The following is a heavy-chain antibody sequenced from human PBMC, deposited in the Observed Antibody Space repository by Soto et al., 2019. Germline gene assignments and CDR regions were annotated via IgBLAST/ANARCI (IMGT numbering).Heavy chain of an antibody. J-gene: IGHJ6*02. CDR2: IIPIFGAA. CDR3: ARDPSSSWYGGYYYGMDV. D-gene: IGHD6-13*01. V-gene: IGHV1-69*01. Sequence: QVQLVQSGAEVKKPGSSVKVSCKASGGTFSSYAISWVRQAPGQGLEWMGGIIPIFGAANYAQKFQGRVTITADESTSTAYMELSSLRSEDTAVYYCARDPSSSWYGGYYYGMDVWGQGTTVTVSS. CDR1: GGTFSSYA.